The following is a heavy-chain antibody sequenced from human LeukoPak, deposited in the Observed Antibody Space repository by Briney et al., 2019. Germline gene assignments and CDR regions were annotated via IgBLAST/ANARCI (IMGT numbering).Heavy chain of an antibody. CDR1: GGSISSYY. CDR3: ARGRRGVGATVDY. D-gene: IGHD1-26*01. CDR2: IYYSGST. V-gene: IGHV4-39*07. J-gene: IGHJ4*02. Sequence: SETLSLTCTVSGGSISSYYWGWIRQPPGKGLEWIGSIYYSGSTYYNPSLKSRVTISVDTSKNQFSLKLNSVTAADTAVYYCARGRRGVGATVDYWGQGTLVTVSS.